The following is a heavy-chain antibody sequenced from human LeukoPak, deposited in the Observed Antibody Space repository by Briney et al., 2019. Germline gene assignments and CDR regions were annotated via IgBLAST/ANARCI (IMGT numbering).Heavy chain of an antibody. D-gene: IGHD3-9*01. Sequence: SETLSLTCTVSGGSISSYYWSWIRQPAGKGLEWIGRIYTSGSTNYNPSLKSRVTMSVDTSKNQFSLKLSSVTAADTAVYYCALTGVVYDILTGYYNGGAFDYWGQGTLVTVSS. CDR3: ALTGVVYDILTGYYNGGAFDY. CDR1: GGSISSYY. V-gene: IGHV4-4*07. J-gene: IGHJ4*02. CDR2: IYTSGST.